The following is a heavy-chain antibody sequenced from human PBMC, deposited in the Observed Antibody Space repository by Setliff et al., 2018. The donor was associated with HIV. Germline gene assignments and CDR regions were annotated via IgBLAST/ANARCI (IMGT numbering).Heavy chain of an antibody. D-gene: IGHD5-12*01. Sequence: SETLSLTCTVSGYSMSGGYNWGWIRQSPEKGLEWIGNIYHVGTTYYNPSLKSRVTLSVDTSKNQFSLKLTSVAAADTAVYYCARHSDIAPRRTYFDYWGQGTLVTVSS. CDR1: GYSMSGGYN. V-gene: IGHV4-38-2*02. J-gene: IGHJ4*02. CDR2: IYHVGTT. CDR3: ARHSDIAPRRTYFDY.